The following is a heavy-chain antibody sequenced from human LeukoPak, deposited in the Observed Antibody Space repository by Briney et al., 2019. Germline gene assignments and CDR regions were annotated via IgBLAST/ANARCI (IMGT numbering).Heavy chain of an antibody. Sequence: GSLRLSCAASGFTVSSNYMSWIRQPPGKGLEWIGEINHSGSTNYNPSLKSRVTISVDTSKNQFSLKLSSVTAADTAVYYCARATMIVPQGGDYFDYWGQGTLVTVSS. CDR1: GFTVSSNY. V-gene: IGHV4-34*01. D-gene: IGHD3-22*01. CDR2: INHSGST. CDR3: ARATMIVPQGGDYFDY. J-gene: IGHJ4*02.